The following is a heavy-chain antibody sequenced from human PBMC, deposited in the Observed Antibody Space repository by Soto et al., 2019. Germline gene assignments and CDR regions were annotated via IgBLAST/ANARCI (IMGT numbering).Heavy chain of an antibody. CDR1: GGTFSSYA. V-gene: IGHV1-69*06. Sequence: QVQLVQSGAEVKRPGSSVKVSCKASGGTFSSYAISWVRQAPGQGLEWMGGIIPIFGTANYAQKFQGRVTITAEKSTSTAYMELSRLRSEDTAVYYCARVFRLRKLTGYFDYWGQGTLVTVSS. CDR3: ARVFRLRKLTGYFDY. J-gene: IGHJ4*02. D-gene: IGHD3-16*01. CDR2: IIPIFGTA.